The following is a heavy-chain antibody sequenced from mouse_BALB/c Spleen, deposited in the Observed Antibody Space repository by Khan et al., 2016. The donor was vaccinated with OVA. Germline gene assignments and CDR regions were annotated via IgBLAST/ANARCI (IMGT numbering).Heavy chain of an antibody. CDR1: GYSFTGYF. CDR3: ARRGYGRDDYCDY. J-gene: IGHJ2*01. D-gene: IGHD1-1*02. CDR2: INPYNGDT. V-gene: IGHV1-20*02. Sequence: VQLKESGPELVKPGASVKISCKASGYSFTGYFMNWVMQSHGKSLEWIGRINPYNGDTSYHPQFKGKATLTVDKSSSTAHMELRSLASEDSAVYYCARRGYGRDDYCDYWGQGTTLTVSS.